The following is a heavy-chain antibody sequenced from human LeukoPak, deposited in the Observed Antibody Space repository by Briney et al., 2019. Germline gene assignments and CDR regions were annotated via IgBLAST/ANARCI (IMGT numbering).Heavy chain of an antibody. V-gene: IGHV3-33*03. J-gene: IGHJ4*02. D-gene: IGHD1-26*01. CDR1: GFTFSSYG. Sequence: PGGSLRLSCAASGFTFSSYGMHWVRQAPGKGLEWVAVIWYDGSNKYYADSVKGRFTISRDNAKNSLYLQMNSLRAEDTAVYYCAKDLRGATGGTFFDYWGQGTLVTVSS. CDR3: AKDLRGATGGTFFDY. CDR2: IWYDGSNK.